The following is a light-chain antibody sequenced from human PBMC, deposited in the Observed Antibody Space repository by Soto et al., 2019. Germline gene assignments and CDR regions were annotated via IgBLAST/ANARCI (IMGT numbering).Light chain of an antibody. CDR1: SSDVGSYNL. CDR3: CSYAGSTTYV. Sequence: QPASVSGSPGQSITISCTGTSSDVGSYNLVSWYQQHPGKAPKLMIYEGSKRPSGVSNRFSGSKSGNTASLTISGLQTEDEADYYCCSYAGSTTYVFGTGTKLTVL. J-gene: IGLJ1*01. CDR2: EGS. V-gene: IGLV2-23*01.